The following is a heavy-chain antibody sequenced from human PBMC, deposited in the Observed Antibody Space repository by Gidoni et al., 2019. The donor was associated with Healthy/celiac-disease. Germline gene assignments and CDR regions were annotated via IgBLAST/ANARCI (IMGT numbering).Heavy chain of an antibody. V-gene: IGHV3-48*02. J-gene: IGHJ5*02. Sequence: EVQLVESGGGLVQRGGSLSLPLSASGFTFSSYSMNWVRQAQGKGLEWVSYSSSSSSTTYYADSVKGRFTISRDNAKNSLYLQMNSLRDEDTAVYYCARAGFHPARWFDPWGQGTLVTVSS. CDR1: GFTFSSYS. CDR3: ARAGFHPARWFDP. CDR2: SSSSSSTT. D-gene: IGHD1-1*01.